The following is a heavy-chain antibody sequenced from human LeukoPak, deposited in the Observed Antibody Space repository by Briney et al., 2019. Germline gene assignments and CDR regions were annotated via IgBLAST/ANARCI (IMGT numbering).Heavy chain of an antibody. CDR1: GFTFDDYA. Sequence: PGGSLRLSCAASGFTFDDYAMHWVRQAPGKGLEWVSGSSWNSGSIGYADSVKGRFTISRDNAKNSLYLQMNSLRAEDTALYYCAKASKRGAYFDYWGQGTLVTVSS. D-gene: IGHD1-26*01. J-gene: IGHJ4*02. CDR3: AKASKRGAYFDY. CDR2: SSWNSGSI. V-gene: IGHV3-9*01.